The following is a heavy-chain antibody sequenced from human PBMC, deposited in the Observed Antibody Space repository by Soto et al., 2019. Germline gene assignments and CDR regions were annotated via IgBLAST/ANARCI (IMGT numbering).Heavy chain of an antibody. CDR3: ARTSGYYFYDY. J-gene: IGHJ4*02. Sequence: ASVKVSCKASGYTFTNYGISWVRQAPGQGLEWMGWINAGNGNTKYSQKFQGRVTITRDTSASTAYMELSSLRSEDTAVYYCARTSGYYFYDYWGQGTLVTVSS. V-gene: IGHV1-3*01. D-gene: IGHD3-3*01. CDR2: INAGNGNT. CDR1: GYTFTNYG.